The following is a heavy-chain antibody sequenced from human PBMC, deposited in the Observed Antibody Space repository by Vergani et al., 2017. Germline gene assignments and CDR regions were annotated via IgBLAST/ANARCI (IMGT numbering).Heavy chain of an antibody. D-gene: IGHD6-6*01. J-gene: IGHJ4*02. CDR3: SRLQQLVPI. CDR1: GGSISGSSYY. Sequence: QLQLQESGPGLVKPSETLSLTCTVSGGSISGSSYYWGWIRQPPGKGLEWIGTIYYSGSTYYNPSLKSRVTISVDTSKNQFSLKLSSVTAADTAVYYCSRLQQLVPIWGQGTLVTVSS. V-gene: IGHV4-39*01. CDR2: IYYSGST.